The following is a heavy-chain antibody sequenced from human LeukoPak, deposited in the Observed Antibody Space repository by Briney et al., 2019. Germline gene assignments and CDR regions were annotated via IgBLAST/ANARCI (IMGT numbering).Heavy chain of an antibody. CDR2: VYSGGAT. V-gene: IGHV3-53*01. CDR1: GFIVSDDY. CDR3: ASGGKYCTGGACYGD. J-gene: IGHJ4*02. D-gene: IGHD2-8*02. Sequence: GGSLRLSCAASGFIVSDDYISWVRQTPGKGLEWVSVVYSGGATFYADSVKGRFTISRDNSKNTVHLQMNSLRAEDTAVYYCASGGKYCTGGACYGDWGQGTLVTVSS.